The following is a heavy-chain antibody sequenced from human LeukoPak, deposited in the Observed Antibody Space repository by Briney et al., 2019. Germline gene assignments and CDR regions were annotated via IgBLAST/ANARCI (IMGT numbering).Heavy chain of an antibody. Sequence: GRSLRLSCAASGFTFSSYGMHWVRQAPGKGLEWVAFIRYDGSNKYYADSVKGRFTMSRDNSKNTLYLQMNSLRAEDTAVYYCAKDWDDYYGSGSYFDYWGQGTLVTVSS. CDR1: GFTFSSYG. D-gene: IGHD3-10*01. V-gene: IGHV3-30*02. CDR3: AKDWDDYYGSGSYFDY. J-gene: IGHJ4*02. CDR2: IRYDGSNK.